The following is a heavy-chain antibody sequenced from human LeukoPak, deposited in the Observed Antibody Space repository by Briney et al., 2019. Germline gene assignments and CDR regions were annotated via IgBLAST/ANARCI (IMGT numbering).Heavy chain of an antibody. J-gene: IGHJ3*02. Sequence: SETLSLTCAVYGGSFSGYYWSWIRQPPGKGLEWIGEINHSGSTNYNPSLKSRVTISVDTSKNQFSLKLSSVTAADTAVYYCATPRGGYYYGSGSPRKKRDAFDIWGQGTMVTVSS. CDR3: ATPRGGYYYGSGSPRKKRDAFDI. V-gene: IGHV4-34*01. D-gene: IGHD3-10*01. CDR2: INHSGST. CDR1: GGSFSGYY.